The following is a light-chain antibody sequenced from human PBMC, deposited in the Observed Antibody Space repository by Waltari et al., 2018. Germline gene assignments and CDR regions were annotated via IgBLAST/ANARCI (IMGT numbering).Light chain of an antibody. CDR1: ALPKQY. CDR2: KDR. J-gene: IGLJ2*01. CDR3: QSGDNSGTNRVL. V-gene: IGLV3-25*03. Sequence: SYELTQPPSVSVSPGQTARITCSGDALPKQYVYWYQQKSGQAPRLVMYKDRERPSGSPERFSGSSAGTRGTLTISGVQAEDEADYYCQSGDNSGTNRVLFGGGTKLTVL.